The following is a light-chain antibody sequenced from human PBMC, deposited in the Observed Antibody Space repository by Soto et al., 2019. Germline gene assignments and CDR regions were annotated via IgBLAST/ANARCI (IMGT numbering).Light chain of an antibody. CDR2: GAS. CDR3: QQYNNWPPVT. CDR1: QSDRSN. J-gene: IGKJ1*01. Sequence: TQSPGTLSLSPEEKATLSCRASQSDRSNLAWYQQKPGQAPRLLIYGASTRATGIPARFSGSGSGTEFTLTISSLQSEDFAVYYCQQYNNWPPVTFGQGTKVDIK. V-gene: IGKV3-15*01.